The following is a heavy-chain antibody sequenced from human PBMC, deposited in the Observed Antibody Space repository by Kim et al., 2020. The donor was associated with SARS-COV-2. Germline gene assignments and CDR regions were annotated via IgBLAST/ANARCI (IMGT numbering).Heavy chain of an antibody. Sequence: GESLKISCKGSGYSFTRYWIAWVRQVPGKGLEWMGIIYLGDSDSRYSPSFQGQVSISADKSISTAYLQWSSLKASDTAMYYCARHPGGYGYGYKRGPDYWGQGTLVTVSS. V-gene: IGHV5-51*01. CDR2: IYLGDSDS. CDR3: ARHPGGYGYGYKRGPDY. J-gene: IGHJ4*02. D-gene: IGHD5-18*01. CDR1: GYSFTRYW.